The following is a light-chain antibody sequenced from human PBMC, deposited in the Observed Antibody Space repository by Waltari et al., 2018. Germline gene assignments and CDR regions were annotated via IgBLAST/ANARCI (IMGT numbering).Light chain of an antibody. V-gene: IGKV2-30*02. CDR1: QSLLHRNGNTY. CDR2: EVS. Sequence: DVVMTQSPLSLPITPGQPASMTCRSSQSLLHRNGNTYLSWFLQKLGQPPRRLIYEVSNRDSGVPDRFSGSGAGTDFTLKISRVEAGDVGVYYCMQGTHFPPYSFGRGTKVEIK. J-gene: IGKJ2*03. CDR3: MQGTHFPPYS.